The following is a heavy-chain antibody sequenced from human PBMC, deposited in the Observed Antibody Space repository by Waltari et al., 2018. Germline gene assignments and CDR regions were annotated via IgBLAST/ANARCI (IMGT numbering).Heavy chain of an antibody. D-gene: IGHD6-19*01. Sequence: QVQLRQWGAGLLKPSEHLSLTCAAYGGSFSSFYWTWIRQSPGQGLQWIGEINQSVGTSYNPSLKRRVTISVDTSKSQFSLRLSYVTAADRAVYFCARGSGDGLFDYWSQGSLVTVSS. J-gene: IGHJ4*02. CDR1: GGSFSSFY. V-gene: IGHV4-34*01. CDR3: ARGSGDGLFDY. CDR2: INQSVGT.